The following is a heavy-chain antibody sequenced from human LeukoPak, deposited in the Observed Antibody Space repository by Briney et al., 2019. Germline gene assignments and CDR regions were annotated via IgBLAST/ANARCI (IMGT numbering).Heavy chain of an antibody. D-gene: IGHD3-10*01. CDR1: GGSISNFY. V-gene: IGHV4-59*01. Sequence: SETLSLTCTVSGGSISNFYWSWIRQPPGKGLEWIGYIYYSGSTNYNPSLKSRVTISVDTSKNQFSLKLSSVTAADTAVYYCARGRTYYYGSGSYTYYYYMDVWGKGTTVTVSS. J-gene: IGHJ6*03. CDR3: ARGRTYYYGSGSYTYYYYMDV. CDR2: IYYSGST.